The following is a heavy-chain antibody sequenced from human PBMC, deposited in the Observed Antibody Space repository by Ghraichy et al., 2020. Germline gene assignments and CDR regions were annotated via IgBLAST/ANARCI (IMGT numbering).Heavy chain of an antibody. CDR3: ARHELHSSSWYGPSEYFQH. D-gene: IGHD6-13*01. CDR2: IYYSGST. Sequence: SETLSLTCTVSGGSISSSSYYWGWIRQPPGKGLEWIGSIYYSGSTYYNPSLKSRVTISVDTSKNQFSLKLSSVTAADTAVYYCARHELHSSSWYGPSEYFQHWGQGTLVTVSS. CDR1: GGSISSSSYY. V-gene: IGHV4-39*01. J-gene: IGHJ1*01.